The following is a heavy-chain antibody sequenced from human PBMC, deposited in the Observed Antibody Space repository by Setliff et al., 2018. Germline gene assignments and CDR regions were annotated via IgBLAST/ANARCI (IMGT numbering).Heavy chain of an antibody. CDR3: ARTCSGSGCYAGLES. V-gene: IGHV3-23*01. D-gene: IGHD2-15*01. CDR1: GFTFSTYS. Sequence: GGSLRLSCAASGFTFSTYSMSWVRQAPGRGPQWVSAISGDSLHIYYTDSVKGRFTISRDNSKYTLYLQMHNLRPEDTAVYYCARTCSGSGCYAGLESWGQGTPVTVSS. J-gene: IGHJ4*02. CDR2: ISGDSLHI.